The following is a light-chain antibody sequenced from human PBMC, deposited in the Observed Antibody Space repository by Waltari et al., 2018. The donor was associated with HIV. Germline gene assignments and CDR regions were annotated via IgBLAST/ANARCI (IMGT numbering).Light chain of an antibody. J-gene: IGLJ2*01. CDR2: EVT. CDR3: SSYASTRSLI. CDR1: NSDIGTYNY. V-gene: IGLV2-14*03. Sequence: QSALTQPASVSGSPGQSITISCTGTNSDIGTYNYVSWYQQHPGTAPNLIIYEVTNRPSGVSTRFSGSKSGNTASLIISGLQAEDEADYFCSSYASTRSLIFGGGTELTVL.